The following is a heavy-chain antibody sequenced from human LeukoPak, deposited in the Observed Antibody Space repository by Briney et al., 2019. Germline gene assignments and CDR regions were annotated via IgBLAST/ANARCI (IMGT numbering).Heavy chain of an antibody. D-gene: IGHD3-22*01. J-gene: IGHJ4*02. V-gene: IGHV3-64*01. Sequence: PGGSLRLSCAASGFTFTNYSMHWVRQAPGKGLEYVSAISSKGGSTYYAKSVKGRFTISRDNSKNTLVLQTGSLRAEDMAVYYCARGGIYYDTSGYLDHWGQGTLVTVSS. CDR3: ARGGIYYDTSGYLDH. CDR1: GFTFTNYS. CDR2: ISSKGGST.